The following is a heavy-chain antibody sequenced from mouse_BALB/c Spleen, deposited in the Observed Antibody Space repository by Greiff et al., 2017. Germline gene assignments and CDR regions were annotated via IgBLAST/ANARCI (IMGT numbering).Heavy chain of an antibody. CDR1: GFTFSDYY. J-gene: IGHJ4*01. CDR3: ARDRVHYYGSSYAMDY. V-gene: IGHV5-4*02. D-gene: IGHD1-1*01. Sequence: EVKLVESGGGLVKPGGSLKLSCAASGFTFSDYYMDWVRQTPEKRLEWVATISDGGSYTYYPDSVKGRFTISRDNAKNNLYLQMSSLKSEDTAMYYCARDRVHYYGSSYAMDYWGQGTSVTVSS. CDR2: ISDGGSYT.